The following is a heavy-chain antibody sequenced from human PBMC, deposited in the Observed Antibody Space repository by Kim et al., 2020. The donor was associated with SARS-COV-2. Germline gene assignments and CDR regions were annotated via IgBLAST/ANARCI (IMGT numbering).Heavy chain of an antibody. CDR3: ARAYYGGNFY. CDR1: GFTFNTYW. Sequence: GGSLRLSCAASGFTFNTYWMTWVRQAPGKGLEWVASIKQEGSEKYYVDSVKGRFTISRYDAKNSLYLQMNSLRAEDTAVYYCARAYYGGNFYWGQGTLVTVSS. J-gene: IGHJ4*02. V-gene: IGHV3-7*04. CDR2: IKQEGSEK. D-gene: IGHD4-17*01.